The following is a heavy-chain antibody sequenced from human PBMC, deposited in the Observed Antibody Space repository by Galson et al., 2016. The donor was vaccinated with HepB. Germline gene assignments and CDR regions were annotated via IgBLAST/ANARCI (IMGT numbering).Heavy chain of an antibody. CDR1: GYNFSTYY. D-gene: IGHD1-1*01. CDR2: IYPGDSYT. Sequence: QSGAEVKKPGDSLKIACKGSGYNFSTYYIGWVRQMPGKGLEWMGFIYPGDSYTKYSPSFQGQVTISADKSISTAYLQWSSLKTSDTAMYYCVVSPSTGSYSESWGQGTVVTVSS. CDR3: VVSPSTGSYSES. V-gene: IGHV5-51*01. J-gene: IGHJ4*02.